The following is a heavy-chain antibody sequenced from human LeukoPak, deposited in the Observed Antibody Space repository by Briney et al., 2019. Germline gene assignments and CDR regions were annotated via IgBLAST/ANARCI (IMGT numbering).Heavy chain of an antibody. CDR2: ISVYNGNT. J-gene: IGHJ4*02. V-gene: IGHV1-18*01. CDR3: AREPTSYYYDSSGYYPLDY. CDR1: GYTFTSYG. D-gene: IGHD3-22*01. Sequence: GASVKVSCKASGYTFTSYGISWVRQAPGQGLGWMGWISVYNGNTNYAQKLQGRVTMTTDACTSTAYLELRSLRSDDTAVYYCAREPTSYYYDSSGYYPLDYWGQGTLVTVSS.